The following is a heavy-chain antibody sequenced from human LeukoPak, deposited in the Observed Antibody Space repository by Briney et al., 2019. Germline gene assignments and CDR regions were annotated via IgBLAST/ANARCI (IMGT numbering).Heavy chain of an antibody. Sequence: GGSLRLSCAASGFTFSSYSMNWVRQAPGKGLVWVSRINSDGSSTSYADSVKGRFTISRDNAKNTLYLQMNSLRAEDTAVYYCARAAINPSIAGYWGQGTLVTVSS. CDR2: INSDGSST. CDR3: ARAAINPSIAGY. J-gene: IGHJ4*02. CDR1: GFTFSSYS. V-gene: IGHV3-74*01. D-gene: IGHD6-6*01.